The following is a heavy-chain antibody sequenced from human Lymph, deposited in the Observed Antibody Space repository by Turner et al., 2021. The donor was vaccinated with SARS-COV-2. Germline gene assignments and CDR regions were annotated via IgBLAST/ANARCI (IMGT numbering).Heavy chain of an antibody. CDR1: GFTFSSYG. J-gene: IGHJ6*02. V-gene: IGHV3-33*01. Sequence: QVQLVESGGGVVQPGRSLRLPCAASGFTFSSYGMHGVRQAPGKGLEWVAVIWYDGSNKYYADSVKGRFTISRDNSKNTLYLQMNSLRAEDTAVYYCAREESSNGMDVWGQGTTVTVSS. D-gene: IGHD6-13*01. CDR2: IWYDGSNK. CDR3: AREESSNGMDV.